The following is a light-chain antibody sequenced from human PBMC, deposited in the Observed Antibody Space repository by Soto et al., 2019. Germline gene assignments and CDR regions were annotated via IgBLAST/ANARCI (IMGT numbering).Light chain of an antibody. Sequence: QSVLTQPPSTSGTPGQRVTISCSGSSSNIGSNTVNWYQQLPGTAPKLLIYSNNQRPSGVPDRFSGSKSGTSASLAISGLQSEDVFFYYCAAWADGLICLYVFVTVSNVTVL. J-gene: IGLJ1*01. CDR3: AAWADGLICLYV. CDR2: SNN. V-gene: IGLV1-44*01. CDR1: SSNIGSNT.